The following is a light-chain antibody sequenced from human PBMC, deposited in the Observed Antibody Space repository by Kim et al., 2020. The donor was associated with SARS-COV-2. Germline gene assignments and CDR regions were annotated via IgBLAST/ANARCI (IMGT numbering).Light chain of an antibody. CDR3: QQYNSYSFT. Sequence: ASVGDSVTITCRASQSISSWLAWYQQKPGKAPKLLIYDASSLESGVPSRFSGSGSGTEFTLTISSLQPDDFATYYCQQYNSYSFTFGPGTKVDIK. V-gene: IGKV1-5*01. J-gene: IGKJ3*01. CDR1: QSISSW. CDR2: DAS.